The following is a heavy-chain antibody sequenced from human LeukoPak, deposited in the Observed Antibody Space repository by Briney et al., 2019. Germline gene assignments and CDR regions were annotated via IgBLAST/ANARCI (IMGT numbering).Heavy chain of an antibody. CDR1: GGSISSPISY. D-gene: IGHD4/OR15-4a*01. CDR3: ARVGTDYGASVNWFDP. Sequence: PSETLSLTCTVSGGSISSPISYWGWIRQPPGKGLEWIGEINHSGSTNYNPSLKSRVTISVDTSKNQFSLKLSSVTAADTAVYYCARVGTDYGASVNWFDPWGQGTLVTVSS. V-gene: IGHV4-39*07. CDR2: INHSGST. J-gene: IGHJ5*02.